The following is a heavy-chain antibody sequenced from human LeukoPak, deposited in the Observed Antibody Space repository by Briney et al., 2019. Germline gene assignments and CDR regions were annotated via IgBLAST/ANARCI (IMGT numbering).Heavy chain of an antibody. CDR1: GGSISSYY. V-gene: IGHV4-34*01. D-gene: IGHD3-10*01. Sequence: SETLSLTCTVSGGSISSYYWSWIRQPPGKGLEWIGEINHSGSTNYNPSLKSRVTISVDTSKNQFSLKLSSVTAADTAVYYCARGYGTGYYGSGSYDPWGQGTLVTVSS. CDR2: INHSGST. J-gene: IGHJ5*02. CDR3: ARGYGTGYYGSGSYDP.